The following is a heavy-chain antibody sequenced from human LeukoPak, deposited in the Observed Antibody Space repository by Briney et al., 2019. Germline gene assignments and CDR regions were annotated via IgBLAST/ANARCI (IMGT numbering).Heavy chain of an antibody. CDR2: ISSGSSAI. Sequence: PGGSLRLSCAASGFTFSTYSMNWVRQAPGKGLEWVSIISSGSSAIFSADALKGRFTISRDDAKNLLYLDMNSLRAADTAVYYCARVLRYCRGGNGYAAGPGYMDVWGKGTTVTISS. CDR3: ARVLRYCRGGNGYAAGPGYMDV. D-gene: IGHD2-15*01. CDR1: GFTFSTYS. J-gene: IGHJ6*03. V-gene: IGHV3-21*04.